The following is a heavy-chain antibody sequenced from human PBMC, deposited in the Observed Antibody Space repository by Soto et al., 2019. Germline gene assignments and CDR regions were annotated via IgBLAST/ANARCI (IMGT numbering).Heavy chain of an antibody. D-gene: IGHD1-26*01. CDR1: GASISSTSSAAW. CDR3: AKMVGATLIDY. V-gene: IGHV4-4*02. CDR2: IYHSASA. J-gene: IGHJ4*02. Sequence: QVQLQESGPGLVKPSGTLSLTCTVSGASISSTSSAAWWSWVRQPPGKGLEWIGEIYHSASATYNPSLKSRVTVSVDKSKDQFSLRLGSVTAADTAVYYFAKMVGATLIDYWGQGALVSVSS.